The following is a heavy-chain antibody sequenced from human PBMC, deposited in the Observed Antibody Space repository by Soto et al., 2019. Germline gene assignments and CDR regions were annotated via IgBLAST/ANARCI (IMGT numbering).Heavy chain of an antibody. J-gene: IGHJ2*01. CDR1: GGSISSSGYF. CDR3: ARYYWYFDL. Sequence: QVQLQESGPGLVKPSQTLSLTCTVSGGSISSSGYFWSWIRQHPGKGLEGIGYIYYGGNTYYHPSLKSRVTISVDAYKNQFSLRLSSVTAADTAVYYCARYYWYFDLWGRGTLVTVS. CDR2: IYYGGNT. V-gene: IGHV4-31*03. D-gene: IGHD3-10*01.